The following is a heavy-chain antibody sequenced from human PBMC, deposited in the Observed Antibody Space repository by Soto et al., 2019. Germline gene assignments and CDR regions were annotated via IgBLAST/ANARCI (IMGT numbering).Heavy chain of an antibody. J-gene: IGHJ3*02. CDR1: GFTFSAYA. CDR3: ANDRDAIGIVDAFHI. CDR2: TSGSGDIT. V-gene: IGHV3-23*01. Sequence: EVHLLESGGGFVQPGGSLRLSCAASGFTFSAYAMTWVLQGPGKGLEYLAATSGSGDITYQPDSVKGRFPISRDNSKNPLYLEMNNLRAEDTPIYYCANDRDAIGIVDAFHIWGQGKMVTVAS. D-gene: IGHD2-21*01.